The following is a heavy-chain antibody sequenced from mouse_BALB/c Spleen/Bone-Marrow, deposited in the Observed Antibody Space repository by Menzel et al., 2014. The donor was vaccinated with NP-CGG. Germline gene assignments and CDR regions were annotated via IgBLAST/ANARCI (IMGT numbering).Heavy chain of an antibody. CDR2: ISCYNGAT. J-gene: IGHJ2*01. V-gene: IGHV1S34*01. CDR3: ARGDGYYVDFDY. CDR1: GYSFTGYY. D-gene: IGHD2-3*01. Sequence: LVKTGASVKISCKVSGYSFTGYYMHWFKQSHGKSLEWFGYISCYNGATSYNQKFKGKATFTVDTSSSTAYMQFNSLTSEDSAVYYCARGDGYYVDFDYWGQGTTLTVSS.